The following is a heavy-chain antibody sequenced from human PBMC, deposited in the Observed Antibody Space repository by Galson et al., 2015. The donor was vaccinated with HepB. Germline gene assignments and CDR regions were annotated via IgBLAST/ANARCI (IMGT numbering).Heavy chain of an antibody. CDR3: ARAPGGRDGSFLRGQWYFDV. CDR1: GFSFNSFT. J-gene: IGHJ2*01. Sequence: SLRLSCAGSGFSFNSFTINWVRQAPGKGLEWLSYIESRSGLVYYADSVKGRFTVSRDNAKNSVYLQMNSLRDDDTAVYYCARAPGGRDGSFLRGQWYFDVWGRGALVTVSS. D-gene: IGHD2/OR15-2a*01. V-gene: IGHV3-48*02. CDR2: IESRSGLV.